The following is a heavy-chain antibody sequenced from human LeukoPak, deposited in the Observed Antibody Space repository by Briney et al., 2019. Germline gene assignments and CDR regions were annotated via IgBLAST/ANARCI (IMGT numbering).Heavy chain of an antibody. D-gene: IGHD3-22*01. CDR3: ARANRGYYSPIGY. CDR1: GITIRTYA. Sequence: PGGSLRLSCAASGITIRTYAMSWVRQAPGKGLEWVSSLSGGGGSSYYADSVKGRFTISRDDSKNTLYLQMNSLRAEDTALYYCARANRGYYSPIGYWGQGTLVTVSS. CDR2: LSGGGGSS. J-gene: IGHJ4*02. V-gene: IGHV3-23*01.